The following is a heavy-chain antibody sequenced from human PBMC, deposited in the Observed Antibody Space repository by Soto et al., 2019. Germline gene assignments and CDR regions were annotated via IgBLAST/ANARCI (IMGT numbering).Heavy chain of an antibody. Sequence: PGGSLRLSCAASGFTFSNAWMNWVRQAPGKGLEWVGRIKSKTDGGTTDYAAPVKGRFTISRDDSKNTLYLQMNSLKTEDTAVYYCTTSISIAAAPNYYYYYGMDVWGQGTTVTVSS. CDR2: IKSKTDGGTT. D-gene: IGHD6-13*01. J-gene: IGHJ6*02. CDR3: TTSISIAAAPNYYYYYGMDV. CDR1: GFTFSNAW. V-gene: IGHV3-15*07.